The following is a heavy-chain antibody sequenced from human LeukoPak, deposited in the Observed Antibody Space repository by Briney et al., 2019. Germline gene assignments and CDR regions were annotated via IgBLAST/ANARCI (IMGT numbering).Heavy chain of an antibody. V-gene: IGHV1-2*04. D-gene: IGHD6-19*01. CDR3: ARVDSSGWYGFDY. Sequence: ASVKVSCKASGYTFTGYYMHWVRQAPGQGLEWMGWINPNSGGTNYAQKFQGWVTMTRDTSISTAYMELSRLRSDDTAVYYCARVDSSGWYGFDYWGQGTLVTVSS. CDR1: GYTFTGYY. J-gene: IGHJ4*02. CDR2: INPNSGGT.